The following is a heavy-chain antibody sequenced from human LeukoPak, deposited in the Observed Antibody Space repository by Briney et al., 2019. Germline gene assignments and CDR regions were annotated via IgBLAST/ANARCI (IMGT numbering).Heavy chain of an antibody. D-gene: IGHD6-13*01. J-gene: IGHJ4*02. CDR1: GGSISSNY. CDR2: IYYSGST. Sequence: TSETLSLTCTLAGGSISSNYWSWIRQPPGKGLEWIGYIYYSGSTTYNPSLKTRVTISVNTSKNQFYRKLSPVTAADTAVYYCAREVGSSWSWGPYYFDYWGQGTLVTVSS. CDR3: AREVGSSWSWGPYYFDY. V-gene: IGHV4-59*01.